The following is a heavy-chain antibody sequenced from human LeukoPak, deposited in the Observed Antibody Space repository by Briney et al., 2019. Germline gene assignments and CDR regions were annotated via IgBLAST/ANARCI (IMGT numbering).Heavy chain of an antibody. CDR2: IYYSGST. Sequence: SETLSLTCTVSGGSISSYYWSWIRQPPGKGLEWIGYIYYSGSTNYNPSLKSRVTISVDTSKNQFSLKLSSVTAADTAVYYCARSSAVTPLWYFDLWGRGTLVTVSS. D-gene: IGHD4-17*01. CDR1: GGSISSYY. V-gene: IGHV4-59*01. CDR3: ARSSAVTPLWYFDL. J-gene: IGHJ2*01.